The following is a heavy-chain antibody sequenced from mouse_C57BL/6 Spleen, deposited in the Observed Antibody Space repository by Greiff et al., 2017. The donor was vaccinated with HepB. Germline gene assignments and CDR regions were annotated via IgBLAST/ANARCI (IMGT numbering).Heavy chain of an antibody. CDR3: AREDRYFDV. V-gene: IGHV1-76*01. CDR1: GYTFTDYY. CDR2: IYPGSGNT. Sequence: QVQLKESGAELVRPGASVKLSCKASGYTFTDYYINWVKQRPGQGLEWIARIYPGSGNTYYNEKFKGKATLTAEKSSSTAYMQLSSLTSEDSAVYFCAREDRYFDVWGTGTTVTVSS. J-gene: IGHJ1*03.